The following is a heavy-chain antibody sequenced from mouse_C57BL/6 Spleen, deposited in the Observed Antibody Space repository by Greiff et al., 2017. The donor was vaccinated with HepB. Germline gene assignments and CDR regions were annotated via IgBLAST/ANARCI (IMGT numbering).Heavy chain of an antibody. Sequence: EVQLQQSGAELVRPGASVKLSCTASGFNIKDDYMHWVKQRPEQGLEWIGWIDPENGDTEYASKFQGKATITADTSSNTAYLQLSSLTSEDTAVYYCTRDYGSSYRYFDGWGTGTTVTVSA. CDR2: IDPENGDT. D-gene: IGHD1-1*01. CDR1: GFNIKDDY. CDR3: TRDYGSSYRYFDG. V-gene: IGHV14-4*01. J-gene: IGHJ1*03.